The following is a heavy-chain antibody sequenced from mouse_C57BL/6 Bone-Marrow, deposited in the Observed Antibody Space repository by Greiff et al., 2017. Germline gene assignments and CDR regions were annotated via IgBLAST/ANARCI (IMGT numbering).Heavy chain of an antibody. CDR3: AISSSLYYSNYRFAY. Sequence: QVQLQQPGAELVKPGASVKVSCKASGYTFTSYWMHWVKQRPGQGLEWIGRIHPSDSDTNYNQKFKGKATLTVDKSSSTAYMQLSSLTSEDSAVYYCAISSSLYYSNYRFAYWGQGTLVTVSA. J-gene: IGHJ3*01. V-gene: IGHV1-74*01. CDR1: GYTFTSYW. D-gene: IGHD2-5*01. CDR2: IHPSDSDT.